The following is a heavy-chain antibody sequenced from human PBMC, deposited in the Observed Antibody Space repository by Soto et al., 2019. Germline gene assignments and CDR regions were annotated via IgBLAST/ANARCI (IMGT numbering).Heavy chain of an antibody. V-gene: IGHV3-73*01. CDR3: TRLSPYVLERINRFDP. D-gene: IGHD2-15*01. CDR2: IRSKANSYAT. J-gene: IGHJ5*02. Sequence: GGSLRLSGAASGFTFSGSAMHWVRQASGKGLEWVGRIRSKANSYATAYAASVKGRFTISRDDSKNTAYLQMNSLKTEDTAVYYCTRLSPYVLERINRFDPWGQGTLVTVSS. CDR1: GFTFSGSA.